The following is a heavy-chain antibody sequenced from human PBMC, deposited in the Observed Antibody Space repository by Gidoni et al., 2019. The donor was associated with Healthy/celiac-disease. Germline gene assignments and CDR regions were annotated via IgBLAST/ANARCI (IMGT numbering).Heavy chain of an antibody. D-gene: IGHD6-13*01. CDR2: IWYDGSNK. Sequence: QVQLVESGGGVVQPGRSLRLSCAASGFTFSSYGMHWVRQAPGKGLEWVAVIWYDGSNKYYADSVKGRFTISRDNSKNTLYLQMNSLRAEDTAVYYCARDRRAAGTYDAFDIWGQGTMVTVSS. J-gene: IGHJ3*02. CDR1: GFTFSSYG. CDR3: ARDRRAAGTYDAFDI. V-gene: IGHV3-33*01.